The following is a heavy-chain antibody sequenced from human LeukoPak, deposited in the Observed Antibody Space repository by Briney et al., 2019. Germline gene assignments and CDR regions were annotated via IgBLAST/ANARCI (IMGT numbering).Heavy chain of an antibody. CDR3: ARRSTKYYYFDF. Sequence: ASVKVSCKTSGYIFSSYSIHWVRQAPGQGLEWMGEINLSDGTTNNAQRFRGRVTVTRDTSTGTVYMDLSSLRSDDTAVYYCARRSTKYYYFDFWGQGTLVTVSS. CDR2: INLSDGTT. CDR1: GYIFSSYS. D-gene: IGHD2/OR15-2a*01. V-gene: IGHV1-46*01. J-gene: IGHJ4*02.